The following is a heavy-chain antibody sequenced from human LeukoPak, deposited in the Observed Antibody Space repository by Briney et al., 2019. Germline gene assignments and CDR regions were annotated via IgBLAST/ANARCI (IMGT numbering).Heavy chain of an antibody. CDR1: VYTLTELS. CDR3: ATDSIMITFGGVIAQYRNHDAFDI. CDR2: YDPEDGET. J-gene: IGHJ3*02. V-gene: IGHV1-24*01. D-gene: IGHD3-16*02. Sequence: ASVKVSCKVSVYTLTELSMHWVRQAPGKGLEWMGGYDPEDGETIYAQKFQGRVTMTEDTSTDTAYMELSSLRSEDTAVYYCATDSIMITFGGVIAQYRNHDAFDIWGQGTMVTVSS.